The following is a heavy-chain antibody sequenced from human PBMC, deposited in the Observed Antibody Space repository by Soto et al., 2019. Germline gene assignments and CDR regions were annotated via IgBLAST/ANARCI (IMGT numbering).Heavy chain of an antibody. CDR2: IYYSGST. Sequence: PSETLSLTCTVSGGSISSGDYYWSWIRQPPGKGLEWIGYIYYSGSTYYNPSLKSRVTISVDTSKNQFSLKLRSVTAADTAVYYCATSRGNAFEWSFDYWGQGNLVTVSS. V-gene: IGHV4-30-4*01. CDR3: ATSRGNAFEWSFDY. D-gene: IGHD3-3*01. J-gene: IGHJ4*02. CDR1: GGSISSGDYY.